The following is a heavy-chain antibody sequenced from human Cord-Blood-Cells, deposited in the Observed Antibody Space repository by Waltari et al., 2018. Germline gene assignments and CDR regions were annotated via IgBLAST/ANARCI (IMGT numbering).Heavy chain of an antibody. D-gene: IGHD2-8*01. CDR3: ARRLQYMYVPYNWFDP. V-gene: IGHV4-39*01. Sequence: QLQLQESGPGLVKPSETLSLTCTVSGGSISSSSYYWGWIRQPPGKGLEWIGSIYYSGSTYYNPSLKCRVTISVDTSKNQFSLKLSSVTAADTAVYYCARRLQYMYVPYNWFDPWGQGTLVTVSS. CDR2: IYYSGST. J-gene: IGHJ5*02. CDR1: GGSISSSSYY.